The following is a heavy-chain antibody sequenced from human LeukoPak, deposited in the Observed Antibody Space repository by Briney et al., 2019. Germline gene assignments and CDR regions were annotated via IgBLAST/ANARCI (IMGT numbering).Heavy chain of an antibody. CDR2: INHSGST. V-gene: IGHV4-34*01. Sequence: SETLSLTCAVYGGSFSGYYWSWVRQPPGKGLEWIGEINHSGSTNYNPSLKSRVTISVDTSKNQFSLKLSSVTAADTAVYYCASGYMYYYDSSGYSFDYWGQGTLVTVSS. D-gene: IGHD3-22*01. CDR3: ASGYMYYYDSSGYSFDY. J-gene: IGHJ4*02. CDR1: GGSFSGYY.